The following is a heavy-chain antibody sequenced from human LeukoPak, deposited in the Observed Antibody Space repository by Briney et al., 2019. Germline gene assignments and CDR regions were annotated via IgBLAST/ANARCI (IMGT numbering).Heavy chain of an antibody. Sequence: GGSLRLSCAASGFTFSSYSMNWVRQAPGKGLEWVSSISSSSSYIYYADSVKGRFTISRDNAKNSLYLQMNGLRAEDTAVYYCARDRSVAVAGTVMVYWGQGTLVTVSS. CDR3: ARDRSVAVAGTVMVY. V-gene: IGHV3-21*01. CDR1: GFTFSSYS. CDR2: ISSSSSYI. D-gene: IGHD6-19*01. J-gene: IGHJ4*02.